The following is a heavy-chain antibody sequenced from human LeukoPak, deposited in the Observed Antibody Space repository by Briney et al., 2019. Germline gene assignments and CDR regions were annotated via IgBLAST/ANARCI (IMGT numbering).Heavy chain of an antibody. D-gene: IGHD1-26*01. CDR3: AKGGGSFDY. V-gene: IGHV3-23*01. Sequence: GGSLRLSCAVSGFTFASYAMHWVRQAPGKGLEWVSSLSGSGGSTYYADSVKGRFTISRDNSKNTLYLQMNSLRAEDTAVYYCAKGGGSFDYWGQGTLVTVSS. J-gene: IGHJ4*02. CDR1: GFTFASYA. CDR2: LSGSGGST.